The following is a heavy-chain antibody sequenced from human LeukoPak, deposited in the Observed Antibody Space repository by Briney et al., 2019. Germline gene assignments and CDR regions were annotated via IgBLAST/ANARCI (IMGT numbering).Heavy chain of an antibody. CDR2: ISYDGSNK. CDR3: AKEFLEVGAAYFDY. Sequence: PGGSLRLSCAASGFTFSSYGMHWVRQAPGKGLEWVAVISYDGSNKYYADSVKGRFTISRDNSKNTLYLQMNSLRAEDTAVYYCAKEFLEVGAAYFDYWGQGTLVTVSS. CDR1: GFTFSSYG. V-gene: IGHV3-30*18. J-gene: IGHJ4*02. D-gene: IGHD1-26*01.